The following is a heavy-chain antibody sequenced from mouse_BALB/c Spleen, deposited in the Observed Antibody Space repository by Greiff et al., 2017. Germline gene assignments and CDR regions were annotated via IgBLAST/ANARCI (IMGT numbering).Heavy chain of an antibody. CDR2: ISYDGSN. V-gene: IGHV3-6*02. CDR3: ALLLRYYFDY. Sequence: EVQLQESGPGLVKSSQSLSLICSVTGYSITSGYYWNWIRQFPGNKLEWMGYISYDGSNNYNPSLKNRISITRDTSKNQFFLKLNSVTTEDTATYYCALLLRYYFDYWGRGTTLTVSS. J-gene: IGHJ2*01. CDR1: GYSITSGYY. D-gene: IGHD1-1*01.